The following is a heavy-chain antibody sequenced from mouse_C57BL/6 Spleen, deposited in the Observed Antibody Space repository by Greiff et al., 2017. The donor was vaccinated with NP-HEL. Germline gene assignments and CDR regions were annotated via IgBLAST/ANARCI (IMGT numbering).Heavy chain of an antibody. J-gene: IGHJ3*01. D-gene: IGHD2-2*01. Sequence: VQLQQSVAELVRPGASVKLSCTASGFNIKNTYMHWVKQRPEQGLEWIGRIDPANGNTKYNPKFQGKATITADTSSTTAYLQHSSLTSEDTAIYYCARCVYGYDGLFAYWGQGTTVTVSA. CDR1: GFNIKNTY. CDR3: ARCVYGYDGLFAY. V-gene: IGHV14-3*01. CDR2: IDPANGNT.